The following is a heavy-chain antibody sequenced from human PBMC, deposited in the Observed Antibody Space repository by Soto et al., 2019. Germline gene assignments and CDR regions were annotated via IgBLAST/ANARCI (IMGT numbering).Heavy chain of an antibody. CDR2: FDPEDGET. CDR3: ATVGLGYDFWSGYYRSNWFDP. V-gene: IGHV1-24*01. J-gene: IGHJ5*02. CDR1: GYTLTELS. D-gene: IGHD3-3*01. Sequence: ASVKVSCKVSGYTLTELSMHWVRQAPGKGLEWMGGFDPEDGETIYAQKFQGRVTMTEATSTDTAYMELSSLRSEDTAVYYCATVGLGYDFWSGYYRSNWFDPWGQGTLVTVSS.